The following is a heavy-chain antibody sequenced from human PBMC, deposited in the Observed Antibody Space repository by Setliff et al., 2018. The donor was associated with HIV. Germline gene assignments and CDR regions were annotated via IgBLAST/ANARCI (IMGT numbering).Heavy chain of an antibody. Sequence: SENLSLTCAVSGFSISTNYYWGWIRQPPGKGLDWIGSIYHSGSTYYNPSLKSRVTISVDTSKNQFSLELSSVTAADTAIFYCARHSGGDQLLREFDYWGQGTLVTVSS. D-gene: IGHD2-2*01. CDR2: IYHSGST. J-gene: IGHJ4*02. CDR3: ARHSGGDQLLREFDY. V-gene: IGHV4-38-2*01. CDR1: GFSISTNYY.